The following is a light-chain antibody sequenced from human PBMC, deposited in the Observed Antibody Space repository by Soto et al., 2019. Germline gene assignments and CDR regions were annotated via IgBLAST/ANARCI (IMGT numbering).Light chain of an antibody. J-gene: IGKJ5*01. CDR2: KVS. CDR1: QSLVHSDGIAY. CDR3: MQGTHWPIT. Sequence: DVVMTQSPLSPPVTLGQPASISCRSNQSLVHSDGIAYFSWFQQRPGRSPRRLIYKVSNRDSGVPARCSGSGSGTDFALKISRVEAEDVGVYYCMQGTHWPITFGRGARLEIK. V-gene: IGKV2-30*02.